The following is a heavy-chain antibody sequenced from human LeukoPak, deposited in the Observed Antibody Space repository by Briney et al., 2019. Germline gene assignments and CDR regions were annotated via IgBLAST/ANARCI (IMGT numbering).Heavy chain of an antibody. J-gene: IGHJ4*02. Sequence: GGSLRLSCVASGFTFSGNAMSWVRQAPGKGLEWVSGISGSGASTYYADSVKGRFTISRDNSKNTLYLQMNSLRAEDTAVYYCAKDPLQLWLYYFDYWGQGTLVTVSS. D-gene: IGHD5-18*01. CDR1: GFTFSGNA. CDR3: AKDPLQLWLYYFDY. CDR2: ISGSGAST. V-gene: IGHV3-23*01.